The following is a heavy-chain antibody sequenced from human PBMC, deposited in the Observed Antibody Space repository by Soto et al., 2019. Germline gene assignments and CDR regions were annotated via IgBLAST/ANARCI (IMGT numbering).Heavy chain of an antibody. CDR2: SSSSTSYT. Sequence: GGSLRLSCAASGFTFSDYYMSWVRQAPGKGLEWISYSSSSTSYTNYADSVKGRFTISRDNAKNSLYLQMNTLRVEDTAIYYCASYRSGSRYYYGLEVWGQGTTVTVSS. V-gene: IGHV3-11*03. J-gene: IGHJ6*02. CDR1: GFTFSDYY. CDR3: ASYRSGSRYYYGLEV. D-gene: IGHD3-22*01.